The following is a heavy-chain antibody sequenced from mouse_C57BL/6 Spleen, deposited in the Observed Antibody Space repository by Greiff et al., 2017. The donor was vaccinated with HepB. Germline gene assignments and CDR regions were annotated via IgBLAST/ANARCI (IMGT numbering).Heavy chain of an antibody. Sequence: VQLQQSGAELVMPGASVKLSCKASGYTFTSYWMHWVKQRPGQGLEWIGEIDPSDSYTNYNQKFKGKSTLTVDKSSSTAYMQLSSLTSEDSAVYYCASGAQATWDYAMDYWGQGTSVTVSS. CDR3: ASGAQATWDYAMDY. CDR2: IDPSDSYT. J-gene: IGHJ4*01. D-gene: IGHD3-2*02. CDR1: GYTFTSYW. V-gene: IGHV1-69*01.